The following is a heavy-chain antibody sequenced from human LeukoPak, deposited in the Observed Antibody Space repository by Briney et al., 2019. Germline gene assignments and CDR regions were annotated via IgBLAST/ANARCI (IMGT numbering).Heavy chain of an antibody. Sequence: GGSLRLSCAASGFTFSSYEMNWVRQAPGKGLEWVSYISSSGSTIYYADSVKGRFTISRDNAKNSLYLQMNSLRAEDTAVYYCASCISGSYSGKSKPTSWFDPWGQGTLVTVSS. CDR2: ISSSGSTI. CDR1: GFTFSSYE. V-gene: IGHV3-48*03. CDR3: ASCISGSYSGKSKPTSWFDP. D-gene: IGHD1-26*01. J-gene: IGHJ5*02.